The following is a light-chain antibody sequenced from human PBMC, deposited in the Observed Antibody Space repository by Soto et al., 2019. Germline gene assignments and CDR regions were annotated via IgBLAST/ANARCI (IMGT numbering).Light chain of an antibody. CDR1: QDISNY. J-gene: IGKJ2*01. Sequence: DIQLTQSPSFLSAAVGDRVTIICRASQDISNYLAWYQQKPGKAPKLLIFGAFTLQSGVPSRFSGSGSGTEFTLTISSLQPEDFAIYYCQRLKYYPYTLGQGTKLEIK. V-gene: IGKV1-9*01. CDR2: GAF. CDR3: QRLKYYPYT.